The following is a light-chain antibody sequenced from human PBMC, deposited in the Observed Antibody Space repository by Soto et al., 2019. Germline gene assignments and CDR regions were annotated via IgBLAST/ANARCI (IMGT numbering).Light chain of an antibody. V-gene: IGKV3-20*01. J-gene: IGKJ2*01. CDR3: QHYDGSPRT. CDR2: GVF. CDR1: QSVRSNY. Sequence: ETVLTQSPGTVSLSPGERATLSCTTSQSVRSNYLAWYQQKPGQAPRVLIYGVFSRATGIPDRFSGSGSGTDFTLTISGLEPEDSAVYYCQHYDGSPRTFGQGTKLEI.